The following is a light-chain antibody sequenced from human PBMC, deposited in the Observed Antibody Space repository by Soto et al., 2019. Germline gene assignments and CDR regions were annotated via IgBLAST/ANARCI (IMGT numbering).Light chain of an antibody. J-gene: IGKJ1*01. Sequence: DIVMTQSPDSLAVSLGERATINCKSSQSVLYSSNNKNYLAWYQQKPGQPPKLLIYWASTRESGVPDRFTGSGSGTDFTLTISSLQAEDGAVYYCQQYYTTPQTFGQGTKVE. CDR1: QSVLYSSNNKNY. CDR3: QQYYTTPQT. CDR2: WAS. V-gene: IGKV4-1*01.